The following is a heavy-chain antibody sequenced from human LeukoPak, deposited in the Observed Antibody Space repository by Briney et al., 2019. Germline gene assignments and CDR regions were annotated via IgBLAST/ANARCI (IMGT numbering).Heavy chain of an antibody. Sequence: PGGSLRLSCAASGFTFSSYAMSWVRQAPGKGLEWVSIISGGGIYTRYADSVKGRFTISRDNSKNTLYLQMNSLRAEDTAVYYCAKAVYCGGDCLDWFDPWGQGTLVTVSS. D-gene: IGHD2-21*02. J-gene: IGHJ5*02. CDR1: GFTFSSYA. CDR2: ISGGGIYT. V-gene: IGHV3-23*01. CDR3: AKAVYCGGDCLDWFDP.